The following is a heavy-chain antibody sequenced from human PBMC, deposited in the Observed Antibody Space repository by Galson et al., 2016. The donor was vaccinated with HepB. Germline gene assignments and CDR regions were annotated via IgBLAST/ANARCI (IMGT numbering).Heavy chain of an antibody. CDR3: ARPPEGDRRYFDL. J-gene: IGHJ2*01. D-gene: IGHD3-16*01. CDR2: ISITSGYK. Sequence: SLRLSCAASGFTFSAYNMIWVRQAPGKGLEWVSFISITSGYKYYADSLKGRVTISRDNAKNSLYLQMNSLRAEDTAVYYCARPPEGDRRYFDLWGRGTLVTVSS. V-gene: IGHV3-21*01. CDR1: GFTFSAYN.